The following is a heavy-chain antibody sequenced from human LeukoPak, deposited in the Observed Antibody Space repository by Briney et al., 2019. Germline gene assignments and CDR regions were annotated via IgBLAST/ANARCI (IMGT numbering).Heavy chain of an antibody. Sequence: GGSLRLSCAASGFTFSSYWMSWVRQAPGKGLEWVSTISGSGGSAYYADSVKGRFTISRDNSKNTLYLQMNSLRAEDTAVYYCANDYSSSWYNAFDIWGQGTMVTVSS. V-gene: IGHV3-23*01. CDR1: GFTFSSYW. CDR2: ISGSGGSA. CDR3: ANDYSSSWYNAFDI. J-gene: IGHJ3*02. D-gene: IGHD6-13*01.